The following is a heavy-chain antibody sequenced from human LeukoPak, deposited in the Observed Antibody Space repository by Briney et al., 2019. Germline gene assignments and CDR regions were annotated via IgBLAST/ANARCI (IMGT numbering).Heavy chain of an antibody. Sequence: GGSLRLSCAASGFTFSSYDMHWVRQATGKGLEWVSAIGTAGDPYYPGSVKGRFTISRENAKNSLYLQMYSLRAGDTAVYYCARGVSREGRYYYYGMDVWGKGTTVTVSS. CDR2: IGTAGDP. CDR1: GFTFSSYD. D-gene: IGHD1-26*01. J-gene: IGHJ6*04. V-gene: IGHV3-13*05. CDR3: ARGVSREGRYYYYGMDV.